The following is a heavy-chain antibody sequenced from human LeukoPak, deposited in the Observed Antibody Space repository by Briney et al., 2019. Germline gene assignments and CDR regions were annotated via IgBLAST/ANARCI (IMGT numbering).Heavy chain of an antibody. CDR3: ARAPTGSLDY. CDR2: INTDGRTT. CDR1: GFTFSNYW. J-gene: IGHJ4*02. Sequence: GGSLRLSWPASGFTFSNYWMHWVRQAPGKGLVWVSLINTDGRTTRYADSVKGRFTTSRDNAKNTLYLQMNSLRAEDTAVYYCARAPTGSLDYWGQGGLVTVSS. D-gene: IGHD3-9*01. V-gene: IGHV3-74*01.